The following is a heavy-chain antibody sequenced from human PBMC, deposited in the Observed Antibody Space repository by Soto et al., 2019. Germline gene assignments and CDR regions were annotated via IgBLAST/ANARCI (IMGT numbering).Heavy chain of an antibody. V-gene: IGHV3-30*18. CDR2: ISYDGSNK. CDR3: AKDQNEGITIFGVVN. J-gene: IGHJ4*02. D-gene: IGHD3-3*01. Sequence: TGGSLRLSCAASGFTFSSYGMHWVRQAPGKGLEWVAVISYDGSNKYYADSVKGRFTISRDNSKNTLYLQMNSLRAEDTAVYYCAKDQNEGITIFGVVNWGQGTLVTVSS. CDR1: GFTFSSYG.